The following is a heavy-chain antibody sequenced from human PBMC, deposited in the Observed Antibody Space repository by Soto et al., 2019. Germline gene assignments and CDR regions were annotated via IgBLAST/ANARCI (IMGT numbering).Heavy chain of an antibody. J-gene: IGHJ6*02. CDR2: ISYDGNNQ. Sequence: QVQLVESGGGVVQPGRSLRLSCAASGFTFSTYAMHWVRQAPGKGLEWVAVISYDGNNQQYADSVKGRFTISRDNSKNPLDLQMSSRRAEDTRAYYCAGDERAGLWSGGSCYFYFGLDVWGPGTTVTVSS. CDR3: AGDERAGLWSGGSCYFYFGLDV. V-gene: IGHV3-30-3*01. D-gene: IGHD2-15*01. CDR1: GFTFSTYA.